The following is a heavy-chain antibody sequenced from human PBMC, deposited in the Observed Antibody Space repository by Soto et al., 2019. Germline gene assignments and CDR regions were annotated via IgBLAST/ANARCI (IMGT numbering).Heavy chain of an antibody. V-gene: IGHV1-69*13. CDR2: SIPIFGTA. CDR3: ARDSSYCSGGSCYGTNDAFDI. CDR1: GGTFSSYA. Sequence: SVKVSCKASGGTFSSYAISWVRQAPGQGLEWMGGSIPIFGTANYAQKFQGRVTITADESTSTAYMELSSLRSEDTAVYYCARDSSYCSGGSCYGTNDAFDIWGQGTMVTVSS. J-gene: IGHJ3*02. D-gene: IGHD2-15*01.